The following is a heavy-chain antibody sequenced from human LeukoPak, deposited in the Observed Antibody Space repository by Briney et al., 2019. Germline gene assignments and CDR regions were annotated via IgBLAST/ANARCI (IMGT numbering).Heavy chain of an antibody. CDR3: ARVPYSSSWDAYYYYYYMDV. Sequence: ASAKVSCKASGYTFTGYYMHWVRQAPGQGLEWMGWINPNSGGTNYAQKFQGRVTMTRDTSISTAYMELSRLRSDDTAVYYCARVPYSSSWDAYYYYYYMDVWGKGTTVTVSS. CDR1: GYTFTGYY. D-gene: IGHD6-13*01. CDR2: INPNSGGT. J-gene: IGHJ6*03. V-gene: IGHV1-2*02.